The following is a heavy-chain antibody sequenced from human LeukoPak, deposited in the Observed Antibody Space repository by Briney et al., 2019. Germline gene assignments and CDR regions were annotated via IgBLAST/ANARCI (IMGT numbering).Heavy chain of an antibody. Sequence: SVKVSCKASGGTFSSYAISWVRQAPGQGLEWMGGIIPIFGTANYAQKFQGRVTITADESTSTAYMELSSLRSEDTAVYYCAREVVGSSSWLDYWGQGTLVTVSP. V-gene: IGHV1-69*01. CDR2: IIPIFGTA. CDR1: GGTFSSYA. J-gene: IGHJ4*02. CDR3: AREVVGSSSWLDY. D-gene: IGHD6-13*01.